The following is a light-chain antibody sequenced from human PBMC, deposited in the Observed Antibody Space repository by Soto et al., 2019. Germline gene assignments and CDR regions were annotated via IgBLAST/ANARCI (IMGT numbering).Light chain of an antibody. J-gene: IGKJ1*01. V-gene: IGKV1-5*01. CDR3: QHYDTFSWA. CDR2: AAS. CDR1: QNIDIS. Sequence: DIQMTQSPSTLSASVGDRVTITCRASQNIDISLAWSQQRPGQAPKVLIYAASGLASGVPSTFSGSGSGTEFTLTISSLQPDDFATYFCQHYDTFSWAFGQGTKV.